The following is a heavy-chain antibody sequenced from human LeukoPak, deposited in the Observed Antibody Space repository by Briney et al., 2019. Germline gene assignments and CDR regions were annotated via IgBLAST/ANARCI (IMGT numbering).Heavy chain of an antibody. V-gene: IGHV3-30-3*01. CDR3: ARDDCSSTSCPSIFDY. D-gene: IGHD2-2*01. CDR1: GFTFSSYA. J-gene: IGHJ4*02. Sequence: PGGSLRLSCAASGFTFSSYAMHWVRQAPGKGLEWVAVISYDGSNKYYADSVKGRFTISRDNSKNTLYLQMNSLRAEDTAVYYCARDDCSSTSCPSIFDYWGQGTLVTVSS. CDR2: ISYDGSNK.